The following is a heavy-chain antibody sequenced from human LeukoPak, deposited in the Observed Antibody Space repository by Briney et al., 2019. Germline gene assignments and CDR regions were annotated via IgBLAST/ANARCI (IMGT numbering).Heavy chain of an antibody. CDR3: ARGEVSASLYYFDF. CDR2: VSGYTGNT. Sequence: ASVKVSCKTSGYTVTTYGVSWVRQAPGHGLEWMGWVSGYTGNTNYAERFQGRVTMTIDASTSTVYMELTNLRSDDTAVYFCARGEVSASLYYFDFWGQGTLVTVS. J-gene: IGHJ4*02. D-gene: IGHD1-14*01. CDR1: GYTVTTYG. V-gene: IGHV1-18*01.